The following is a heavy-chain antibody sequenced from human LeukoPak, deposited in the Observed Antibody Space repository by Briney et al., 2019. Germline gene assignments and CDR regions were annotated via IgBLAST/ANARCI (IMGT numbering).Heavy chain of an antibody. V-gene: IGHV4-39*07. CDR3: ARDFRGLGSSDY. J-gene: IGHJ4*02. CDR2: IYYSGST. D-gene: IGHD6-19*01. CDR1: GGSISSSSYY. Sequence: PSETLSLTCTVSGGSISSSSYYWGWIRQPPGKGLEWIGSIYYSGSTYYNPSLKSRVTISVDTSKNQFSLKLSSATAADTAVYYCARDFRGLGSSDYWGQGTLVTVSS.